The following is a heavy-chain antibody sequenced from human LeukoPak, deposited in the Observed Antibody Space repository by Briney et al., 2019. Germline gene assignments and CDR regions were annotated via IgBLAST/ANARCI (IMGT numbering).Heavy chain of an antibody. CDR3: ARAGIVVVVAATQGWFDP. D-gene: IGHD2-15*01. Sequence: GASVKVSCKASGGTFSSYAISWVRQAPGQGLEWMGGIIPVFGTANYAQKFQGRVTITADESTSTAYMELSSPRSEDTAVYYCARAGIVVVVAATQGWFDPWGQGTLVTVSS. CDR1: GGTFSSYA. V-gene: IGHV1-69*13. J-gene: IGHJ5*02. CDR2: IIPVFGTA.